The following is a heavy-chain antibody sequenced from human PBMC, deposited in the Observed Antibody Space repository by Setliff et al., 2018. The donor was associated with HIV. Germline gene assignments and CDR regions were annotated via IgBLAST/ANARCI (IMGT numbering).Heavy chain of an antibody. D-gene: IGHD3-10*01. CDR3: ARGGYHGFGSYGDY. CDR1: VYTFTNYY. J-gene: IGHJ4*02. CDR2: LNPSGDST. Sequence: ASVKVSCKASVYTFTNYYVHWVRQAPGQGLEWMGILNPSGDSTAYAQKFQGRVTMTRDTSTSTVYMELSSLRSDDTAVYYCARGGYHGFGSYGDYWGQGTLVTVSS. V-gene: IGHV1-46*01.